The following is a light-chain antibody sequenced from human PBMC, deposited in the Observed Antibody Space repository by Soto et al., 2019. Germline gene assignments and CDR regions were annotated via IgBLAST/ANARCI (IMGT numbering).Light chain of an antibody. J-gene: IGKJ3*01. CDR3: QQYNNWPLT. V-gene: IGKV3-15*01. CDR2: GAS. Sequence: EIVMTQSPATLSVSPGERDTLSCRASQSVSSNLAWYQQQPGQAPRLLIYGASTRATGIPARFSGSGSGTEFTLTISSLQSEDFAVYYCQQYNNWPLTFGPGTKVDIK. CDR1: QSVSSN.